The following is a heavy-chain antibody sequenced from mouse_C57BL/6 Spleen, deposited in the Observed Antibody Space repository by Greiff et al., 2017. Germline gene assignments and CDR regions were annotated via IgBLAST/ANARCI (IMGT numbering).Heavy chain of an antibody. Sequence: VQLQQPGAELVMPGASVKLSCKASGYTFTSYWMHWVKQRPGQGLEWIGEIDPSDSYTNYNQKFKGKSTLTVDKSSSTAYMQLSSLTSEDSAVYYCARRVDSSVGAMDYWGQGTSVTVSS. CDR1: GYTFTSYW. CDR2: IDPSDSYT. D-gene: IGHD3-2*02. CDR3: ARRVDSSVGAMDY. V-gene: IGHV1-69*01. J-gene: IGHJ4*01.